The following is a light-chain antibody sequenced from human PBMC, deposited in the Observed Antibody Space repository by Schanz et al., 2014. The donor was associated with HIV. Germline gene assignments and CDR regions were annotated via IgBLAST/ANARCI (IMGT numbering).Light chain of an antibody. Sequence: QSALTQPASVSGSPGQSITISCTGTRNDVGTYNLVSWYQQHPGKAPQLMIYEVTKRPSGVSDRFSGSKSDNTASLTISGLQADDEADYYCISYTSDTVLFGGGTKVTVL. CDR1: RNDVGTYNL. V-gene: IGLV2-14*02. J-gene: IGLJ2*01. CDR2: EVT. CDR3: ISYTSDTVL.